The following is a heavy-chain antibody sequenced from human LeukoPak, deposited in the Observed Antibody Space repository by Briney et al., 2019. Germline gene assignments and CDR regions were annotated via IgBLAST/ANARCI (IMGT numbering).Heavy chain of an antibody. J-gene: IGHJ4*02. CDR3: ARHDGYNCDY. CDR1: GYSFVSYW. V-gene: IGHV5-51*01. CDR2: IYPGDSDT. D-gene: IGHD5-24*01. Sequence: GESLKISCKGSGYSFVSYWIGWVRQMPGKGLEWMGIIYPGDSDTRYSPSFQGQVTISVVKPTSTAYLQWSSLRASDTAIYYCARHDGYNCDYWGQGTLVTVSS.